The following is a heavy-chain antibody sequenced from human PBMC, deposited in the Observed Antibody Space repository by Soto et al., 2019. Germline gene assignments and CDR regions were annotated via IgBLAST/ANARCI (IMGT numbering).Heavy chain of an antibody. CDR2: ISGSGGAT. J-gene: IGHJ4*02. D-gene: IGHD1-26*01. Sequence: PGGSLSHSCAASPFTSSNSAMSWVRQAPGKGLEWVSCISGSGGATFYADSVKGRFTISRDNSKTTVFLQMISLRAEDTALHYCAKEVGEAATNIRGDCDSWGQGTLVSVSS. CDR1: PFTSSNSA. V-gene: IGHV3-23*01. CDR3: AKEVGEAATNIRGDCDS.